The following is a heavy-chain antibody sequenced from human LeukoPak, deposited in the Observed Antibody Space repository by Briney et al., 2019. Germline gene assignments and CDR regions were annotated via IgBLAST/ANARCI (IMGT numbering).Heavy chain of an antibody. J-gene: IGHJ4*02. D-gene: IGHD3-22*01. CDR1: GFTFSSYS. CDR2: ISSSSSYI. CDR3: ASTLGRGLASGGYYAY. Sequence: GGSLRLSCAASGFTFSSYSMNWVRQAPGKGLEWVSSISSSSSYIYYADSVKGRFTISRDNSKNTLYLQMNSLRAEDTAVYYCASTLGRGLASGGYYAYWGQGTLVTVSS. V-gene: IGHV3-21*01.